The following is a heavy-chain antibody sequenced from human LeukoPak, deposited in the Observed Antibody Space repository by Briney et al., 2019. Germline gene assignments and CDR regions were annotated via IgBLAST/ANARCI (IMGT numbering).Heavy chain of an antibody. CDR2: IKQDGSEK. Sequence: AGSLSLSCAASGFTFSSYWMSWVRQAPGKGLEWVANIKQDGSEKYYVDSVKGRFTISRDNAKNSLYLQMNSLRAEDTAVYYCARDRRGSPFDYWGQGTLVTVPS. J-gene: IGHJ4*02. CDR3: ARDRRGSPFDY. D-gene: IGHD1-26*01. V-gene: IGHV3-7*01. CDR1: GFTFSSYW.